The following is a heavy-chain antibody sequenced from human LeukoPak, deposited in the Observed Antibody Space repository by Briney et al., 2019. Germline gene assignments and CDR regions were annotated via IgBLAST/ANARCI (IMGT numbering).Heavy chain of an antibody. Sequence: GGSLRLSCAASGFTFSSFWMTWVRQAPGKGLEWVSGISWNSGSIGYADSVKGRFTISRDNAKNSLYLQMNSLRAEDTALYYXXXVIAAAVDDAFDIWGQGTMVTVSS. CDR3: XXVIAAAVDDAFDI. V-gene: IGHV3-9*01. D-gene: IGHD6-13*01. CDR1: GFTFSSFW. J-gene: IGHJ3*02. CDR2: ISWNSGSI.